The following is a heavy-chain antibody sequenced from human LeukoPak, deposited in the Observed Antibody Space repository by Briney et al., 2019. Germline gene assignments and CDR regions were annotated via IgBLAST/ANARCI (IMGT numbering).Heavy chain of an antibody. J-gene: IGHJ4*02. Sequence: GASVKVSCKASGYTFTSYDINWVRQATGQGLEWMGWMNPNIGNTGYAQKFQGRVTITRNTSISTAYMELSSLRSEDTAVYYCARARSVAPVDYWGQGTLVTVSS. V-gene: IGHV1-8*03. D-gene: IGHD2-15*01. CDR1: GYTFTSYD. CDR2: MNPNIGNT. CDR3: ARARSVAPVDY.